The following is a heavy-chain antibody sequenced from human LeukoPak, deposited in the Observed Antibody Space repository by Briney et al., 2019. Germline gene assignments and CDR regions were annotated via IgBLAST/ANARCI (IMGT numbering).Heavy chain of an antibody. CDR1: GGSISSYY. CDR2: IYYSGGT. V-gene: IGHV4-59*01. CDR3: ASHYYDSSGYYPFDY. Sequence: PSETLSLTCTVSGGSISSYYWSWLRQPPGKGLEWIGYIYYSGGTSYNPSLKSRVTMSVDTSKNQFSLKLSSVTAADTAVYYCASHYYDSSGYYPFDYWGQGTLVTVSS. D-gene: IGHD3-22*01. J-gene: IGHJ4*02.